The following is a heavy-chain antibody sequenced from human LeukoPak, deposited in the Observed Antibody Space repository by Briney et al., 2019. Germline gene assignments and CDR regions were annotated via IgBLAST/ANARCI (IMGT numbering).Heavy chain of an antibody. CDR2: ISYDGSNK. J-gene: IGHJ4*02. CDR1: GFAFSSYA. D-gene: IGHD4-11*01. V-gene: IGHV3-30-3*01. Sequence: PGGSLRLSCAASGFAFSSYAMHWVRQAPGKGLEWVAVISYDGSNKYYADSVKGRFTISRDNSKNTLYLQMNSLRAEDTAVYYCASGRPKRDYSNKRFDYWGQGTLVTVSS. CDR3: ASGRPKRDYSNKRFDY.